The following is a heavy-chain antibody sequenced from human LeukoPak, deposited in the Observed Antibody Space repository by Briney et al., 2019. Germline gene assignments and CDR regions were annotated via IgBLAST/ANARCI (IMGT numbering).Heavy chain of an antibody. D-gene: IGHD5-12*01. J-gene: IGHJ4*02. V-gene: IGHV3-33*06. CDR3: AKDRVRRGYPHLPDY. CDR2: IWYDGSNK. CDR1: GFTFSSYG. Sequence: PGGSLRLSCAASGFTFSSYGMHSVRQAPGKGREWVAVIWYDGSNKYYADSVKGRFTTSRDNSKNMLYLQMNGLRADDTAVYYCAKDRVRRGYPHLPDYWGQGTLVTVSS.